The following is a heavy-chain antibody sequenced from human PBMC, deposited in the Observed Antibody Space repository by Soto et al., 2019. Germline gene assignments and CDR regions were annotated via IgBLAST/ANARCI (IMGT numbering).Heavy chain of an antibody. CDR1: GFSLNTRAVG. D-gene: IGHD2-15*01. CDR3: AHRHDLGGFDI. CDR2: SKWNDDK. Sequence: QITLKEAGPTLVKPTQTLTLTCTFSGFSLNTRAVGVGWIRQPPGKALEWIALSKWNDDKRYSPSLKDRLTITKDTSTTHVVLTMTNIDPVDTATYCGAHRHDLGGFDIWGQGTTVTVSS. J-gene: IGHJ3*02. V-gene: IGHV2-5*01.